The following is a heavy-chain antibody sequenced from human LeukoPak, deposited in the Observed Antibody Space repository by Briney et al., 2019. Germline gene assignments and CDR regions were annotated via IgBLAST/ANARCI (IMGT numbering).Heavy chain of an antibody. CDR3: VKVLTVMGSGWYGDAFDM. V-gene: IGHV3-74*01. J-gene: IGHJ3*02. CDR2: ISPEGDK. Sequence: HAGGSLRLSCTASGFTLGSAWIHWVRQVPGQGLEWVSRISPEGDKSYLNSVKGRFTVSRDIAANTVFLEMKSLRVEDTSMYYCVKVLTVMGSGWYGDAFDMWGQGTMVTVSS. D-gene: IGHD6-13*01. CDR1: GFTLGSAW.